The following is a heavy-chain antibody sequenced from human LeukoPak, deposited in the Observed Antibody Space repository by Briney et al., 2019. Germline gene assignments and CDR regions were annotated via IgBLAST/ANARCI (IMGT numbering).Heavy chain of an antibody. D-gene: IGHD3-10*01. CDR1: GGSTSSYY. Sequence: SETLSLTCTVSGGSTSSYYWSWIRQPAGKGLEWIGRIYTSGSTNYNPSLKSRVTMSVDTSKNQFSLKLSSVTAADTAVYYCARTMVRLNWFDPWGQGTLVTVSS. V-gene: IGHV4-4*07. CDR2: IYTSGST. J-gene: IGHJ5*02. CDR3: ARTMVRLNWFDP.